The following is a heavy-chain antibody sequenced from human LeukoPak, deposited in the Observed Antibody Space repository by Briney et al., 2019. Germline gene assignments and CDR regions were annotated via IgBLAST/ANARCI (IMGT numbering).Heavy chain of an antibody. J-gene: IGHJ5*02. Sequence: PSETLSLTCTVSGGSISSSSYYWGWIRQPPGKGLEWIGSIYYSGSTYYNPSLKSRVTISVDTSKNQFSLKLSSVTAADTAVYYCARHLITRRIAAASQKPYNWFDPWGQGTLVTVSS. CDR1: GGSISSSSYY. CDR2: IYYSGST. CDR3: ARHLITRRIAAASQKPYNWFDP. V-gene: IGHV4-39*01. D-gene: IGHD6-13*01.